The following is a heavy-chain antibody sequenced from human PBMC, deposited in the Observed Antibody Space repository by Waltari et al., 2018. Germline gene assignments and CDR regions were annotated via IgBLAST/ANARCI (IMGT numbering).Heavy chain of an antibody. V-gene: IGHV4-39*01. Sequence: QLQLQESGPGLVKPSETLSLTCPVSVGSISTTSYYWGWIRQPPGKGLEWVGSFSYDANTYYNPSLKSRITISVDTSKNQFSLQLRSVTAADTAIYYCARPGRVGGGSLMGLDYWGQGTLVTVSS. CDR3: ARPGRVGGGSLMGLDY. CDR1: VGSISTTSYY. CDR2: FSYDANT. J-gene: IGHJ4*02. D-gene: IGHD2-15*01.